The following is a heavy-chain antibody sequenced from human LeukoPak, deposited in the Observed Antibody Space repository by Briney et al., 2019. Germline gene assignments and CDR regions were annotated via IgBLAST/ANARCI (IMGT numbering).Heavy chain of an antibody. J-gene: IGHJ3*02. CDR3: ARDTYGDYVNAFDI. CDR2: ISHSGST. Sequence: SETLSLTCAVSGGSISSGGYSWSWIRQPPGKGLEWIGYISHSGSTYYNPSLKSRVTISVDRSKNQFSLKLTSVTAADTAVYYCARDTYGDYVNAFDIWGQGTMVTVSS. D-gene: IGHD4-17*01. CDR1: GGSISSGGYS. V-gene: IGHV4-30-2*01.